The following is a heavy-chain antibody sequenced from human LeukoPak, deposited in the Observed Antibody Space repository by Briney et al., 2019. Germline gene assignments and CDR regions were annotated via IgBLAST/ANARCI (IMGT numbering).Heavy chain of an antibody. V-gene: IGHV1-2*02. D-gene: IGHD3-10*01. Sequence: ASVTVSCEASGYTFTDYYIHWVRQAPGQGLEWMGSINPPGGGTNYAQQFQGRVTMTRDTSITTAYMELSRLTSDDTAVYFCARKATGDLSFDHWGQGTLVTVPS. CDR1: GYTFTDYY. CDR3: ARKATGDLSFDH. CDR2: INPPGGGT. J-gene: IGHJ4*02.